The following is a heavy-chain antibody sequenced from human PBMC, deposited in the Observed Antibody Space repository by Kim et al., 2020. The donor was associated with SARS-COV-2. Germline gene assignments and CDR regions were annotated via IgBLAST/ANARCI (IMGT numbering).Heavy chain of an antibody. V-gene: IGHV3-23*01. CDR1: GFTFSTYA. CDR3: AKTLWGGLDY. J-gene: IGHJ4*01. Sequence: GGSLRLSCAASGFTFSTYAMSWVRQAPGKGLEWVAGVIGSGGGTGYADSVKGRFTISRDNSKNTLYLQMNSLRVEDTAVYYCAKTLWGGLDYWGHGTLVT. CDR2: VIGSGGGT. D-gene: IGHD3-16*01.